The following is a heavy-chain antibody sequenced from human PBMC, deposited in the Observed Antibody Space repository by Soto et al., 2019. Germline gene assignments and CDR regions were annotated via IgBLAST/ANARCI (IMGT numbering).Heavy chain of an antibody. V-gene: IGHV3-30*18. J-gene: IGHJ3*02. Sequence: RGSMKISSAASGDTFSSYGMHWVRKNTGKGLEWVSVISDDGSNKYYADSVKGRFTISRYNSKNTLYLQMNSLRAEDTAVYYCAKVLLNLRGSYVGAFDIWGQGTMVTGSS. D-gene: IGHD1-26*01. CDR2: ISDDGSNK. CDR3: AKVLLNLRGSYVGAFDI. CDR1: GDTFSSYG.